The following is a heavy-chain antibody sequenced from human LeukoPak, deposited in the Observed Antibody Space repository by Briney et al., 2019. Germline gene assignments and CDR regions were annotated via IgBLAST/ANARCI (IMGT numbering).Heavy chain of an antibody. J-gene: IGHJ4*02. D-gene: IGHD4-23*01. CDR3: VRDVGYYGGNHEY. CDR1: GFNFSDCF. CDR2: INQDGNEK. Sequence: GGSLRLSCAASGFNFSDCFLTWVRQAPGKGLEWVANINQDGNEKNYVDSLEGRFTISRDNAKRSLYLQMNSLRVDDTAMYYCVRDVGYYGGNHEYWGQGTLVIVSS. V-gene: IGHV3-7*01.